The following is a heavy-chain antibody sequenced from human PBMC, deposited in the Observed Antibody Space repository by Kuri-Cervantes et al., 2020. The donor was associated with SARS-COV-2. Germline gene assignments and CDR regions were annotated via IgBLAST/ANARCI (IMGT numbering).Heavy chain of an antibody. V-gene: IGHV4-34*01. D-gene: IGHD1-26*01. CDR2: INHSGST. CDR3: ARSPGVGATFDI. Sequence: SQTLSLTCAVYGGSFSGYYWSWIRQPPGKGLEWIGEINHSGSTNYNPSLKSRVTISVDMSKNQFSLKLSSVTAADTAVYYCARSPGVGATFDIWGQGTMVTVSS. CDR1: GGSFSGYY. J-gene: IGHJ3*02.